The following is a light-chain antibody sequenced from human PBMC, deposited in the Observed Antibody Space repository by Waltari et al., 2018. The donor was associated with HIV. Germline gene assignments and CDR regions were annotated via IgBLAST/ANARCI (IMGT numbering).Light chain of an antibody. CDR3: NSYTSSSTLV. Sequence: QSALTQPASVSGSPGQSITISCTGTNRDVGGYNYVSWYQQHPGKAPNLMIYEVSNRPSGVSNRFSGSKSGNTASLTISGLQAEDEADYYCNSYTSSSTLVFGTGTKVTVL. J-gene: IGLJ1*01. CDR2: EVS. V-gene: IGLV2-14*01. CDR1: NRDVGGYNY.